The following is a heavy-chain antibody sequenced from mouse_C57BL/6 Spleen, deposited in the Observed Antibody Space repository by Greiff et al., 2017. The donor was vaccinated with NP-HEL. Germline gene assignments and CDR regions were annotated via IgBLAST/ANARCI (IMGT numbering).Heavy chain of an antibody. J-gene: IGHJ4*01. CDR1: GYTFTSYW. CDR3: ARWSYGSSGGAMDY. D-gene: IGHD1-1*01. Sequence: VQLQQPGAELVMPGASVKLSCKASGYTFTSYWMHWVKQRPGQGLEWIGEIDPSDSYTNYNQKFKGKSTLTVDKSSSTAYMQLSSLTSEDSAVYYCARWSYGSSGGAMDYWGQGTSVTVSS. CDR2: IDPSDSYT. V-gene: IGHV1-69*01.